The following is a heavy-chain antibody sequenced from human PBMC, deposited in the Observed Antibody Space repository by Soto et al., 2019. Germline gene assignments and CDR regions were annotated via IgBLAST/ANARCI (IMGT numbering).Heavy chain of an antibody. Sequence: SVKVSCKASGGTFSSYTISWVRQAPGQGLEWMGRIIPILGIANYAQKFQGRVTITADKSTSTAYMELSSLRSEDTAVYYCARDRTYHGTAAMPYYYYYYMDVWGKGTTVTVSS. J-gene: IGHJ6*03. CDR2: IIPILGIA. V-gene: IGHV1-69*04. D-gene: IGHD2-2*01. CDR1: GGTFSSYT. CDR3: ARDRTYHGTAAMPYYYYYYMDV.